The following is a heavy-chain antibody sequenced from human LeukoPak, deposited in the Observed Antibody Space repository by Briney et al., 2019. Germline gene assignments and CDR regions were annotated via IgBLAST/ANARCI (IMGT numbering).Heavy chain of an antibody. CDR1: GPIFNTYG. Sequence: GGSLRLSCAASGPIFNTYGMHWVRQAPGKGLEWVAVIWFDGSIKYYADSVKGRFTISRDNSENTLYLQMNSLRAEDTALYYCASAAGPFDNWGQGTLVTVSS. J-gene: IGHJ4*02. D-gene: IGHD6-19*01. CDR2: IWFDGSIK. V-gene: IGHV3-33*01. CDR3: ASAAGPFDN.